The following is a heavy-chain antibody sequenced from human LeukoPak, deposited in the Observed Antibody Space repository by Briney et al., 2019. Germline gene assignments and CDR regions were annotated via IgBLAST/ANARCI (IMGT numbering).Heavy chain of an antibody. CDR1: GGSITSTSYY. J-gene: IGHJ5*02. CDR3: ARVARVVVATVNWFDP. V-gene: IGHV4-31*03. CDR2: IYYSGST. Sequence: PSETLSLTCTVYGGSITSTSYYWSWIRHHPGKGLEWIGYIYYSGSTYYNPSLKSRVTISIDTSKNQFSLKLSSVTTADTAVYYCARVARVVVATVNWFDPWGQGTLVTVSS. D-gene: IGHD2-15*01.